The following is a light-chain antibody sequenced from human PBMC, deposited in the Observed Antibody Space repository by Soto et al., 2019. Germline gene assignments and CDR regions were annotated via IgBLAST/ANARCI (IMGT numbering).Light chain of an antibody. CDR2: AVN. Sequence: QSALTQAASVSGSPGQSITISCTGTSRDIGAYHYVSWYQQRPGKVPKVMIYAVNNRPSGISNRFSGSKSGNTASLTISGLQAEDEAVYYCNSYTNSDTVVFGGGTKLTVL. V-gene: IGLV2-14*01. CDR1: SRDIGAYHY. J-gene: IGLJ2*01. CDR3: NSYTNSDTVV.